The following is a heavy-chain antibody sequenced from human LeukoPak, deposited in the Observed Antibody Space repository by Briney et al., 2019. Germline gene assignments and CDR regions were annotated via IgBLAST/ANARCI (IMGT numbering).Heavy chain of an antibody. CDR3: AKLKRVGIAPFDD. V-gene: IGHV3-23*01. Sequence: PGGSLRLSCAAYGFTFSHFAMSWVRQAPGKGLHWVSTISGSGNKTYDADSVKGRFTISRDNSKNTLYLQMTGLRAEDTAVYYCAKLKRVGIAPFDDWGQGTLVTVSS. D-gene: IGHD3-10*01. CDR2: ISGSGNKT. J-gene: IGHJ4*02. CDR1: GFTFSHFA.